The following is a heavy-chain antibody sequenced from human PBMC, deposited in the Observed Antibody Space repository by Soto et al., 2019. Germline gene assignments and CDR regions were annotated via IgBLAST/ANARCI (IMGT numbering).Heavy chain of an antibody. CDR1: GGSVSSSSYS. D-gene: IGHD2-2*01. CDR3: ARLNGVCISTSCHGYYGMDV. CDR2: IYSSENT. V-gene: IGHV4-39*01. Sequence: SETLSLTCTVSGGSVSSSSYSWGWIRQPPGKGLEWIGTIYSSENTYYNPSLMSRVTISVDTSKNQFSLKLSSVTAADTAVYYCARLNGVCISTSCHGYYGMDVWGQGNTVTVSS. J-gene: IGHJ6*02.